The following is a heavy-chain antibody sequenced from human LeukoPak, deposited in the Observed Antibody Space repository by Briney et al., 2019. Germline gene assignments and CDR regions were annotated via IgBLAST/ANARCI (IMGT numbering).Heavy chain of an antibody. D-gene: IGHD3-10*01. Sequence: ASVNVSCKASGYTFTSYYMHWVRQAPGQGLEWMGIINPSSGSTSYAQKFQGRVTMTRDTSTSTVYMELSSLRSEDTAVYYCASGVYGSGSYYNSHFDYWGQGTLVTVSP. V-gene: IGHV1-46*01. CDR1: GYTFTSYY. J-gene: IGHJ4*02. CDR2: INPSSGST. CDR3: ASGVYGSGSYYNSHFDY.